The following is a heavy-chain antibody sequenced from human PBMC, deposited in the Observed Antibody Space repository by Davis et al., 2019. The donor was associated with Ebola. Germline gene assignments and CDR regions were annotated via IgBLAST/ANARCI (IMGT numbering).Heavy chain of an antibody. Sequence: MPSETLSLTCSVSGYSIAKGFSWGWIRQPPGKGLQWIGSIYHSGSTNYSPSLKSRVTISADTSKNQFSLRLYSVTAADTAMYYCARDYVYWGQGILVTVSS. V-gene: IGHV4-38-2*02. CDR3: ARDYVY. CDR2: IYHSGST. J-gene: IGHJ4*02. CDR1: GYSIAKGFS. D-gene: IGHD1-14*01.